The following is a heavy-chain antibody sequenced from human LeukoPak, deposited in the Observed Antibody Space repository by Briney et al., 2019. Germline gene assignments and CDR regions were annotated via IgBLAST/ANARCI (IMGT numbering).Heavy chain of an antibody. J-gene: IGHJ2*01. CDR3: ARANWYFDL. CDR2: LYSDGST. V-gene: IGHV3-53*04. Sequence: SGGSLRLSCAAYGITVSINYMSWVRQAQGKGLEWVSFLYSDGSTYYADSVKGRFTISRHNSKNTLYLQMNSLRAEDTAMYYCARANWYFDLWGRGTLVSVSS. CDR1: GITVSINY.